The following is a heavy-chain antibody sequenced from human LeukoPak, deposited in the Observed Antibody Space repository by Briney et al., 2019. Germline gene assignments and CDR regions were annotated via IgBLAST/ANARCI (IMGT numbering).Heavy chain of an antibody. J-gene: IGHJ4*02. D-gene: IGHD1-26*01. CDR1: SAPVSSHY. CDR2: VYYSGST. Sequence: SETLSLTCTVSSAPVSSHYWSWIRQPPGKGLEWIGYVYYSGSTNYNPSLKRRVTISVDTSKNQFSLTLSSVTAADTAVYYCARGPTVGATFFDYWGQGALVTVSS. V-gene: IGHV4-59*02. CDR3: ARGPTVGATFFDY.